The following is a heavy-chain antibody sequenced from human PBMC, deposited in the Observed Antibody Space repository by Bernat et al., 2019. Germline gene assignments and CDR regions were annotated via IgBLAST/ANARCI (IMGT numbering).Heavy chain of an antibody. V-gene: IGHV3-48*01. CDR2: ISSSSSTI. Sequence: EVQLVESGGGLVQPGGSLRLSCAASGFTFSSYSMNWVRQAPGKGLEWISYISSSSSTIYYADSMKGRFTSSRDNAKNSLYLQMNSLRAEDTAVYYCARDASGCSSTSCSLGWFDPWGQGTLVTVSS. CDR1: GFTFSSYS. D-gene: IGHD2-2*01. J-gene: IGHJ5*02. CDR3: ARDASGCSSTSCSLGWFDP.